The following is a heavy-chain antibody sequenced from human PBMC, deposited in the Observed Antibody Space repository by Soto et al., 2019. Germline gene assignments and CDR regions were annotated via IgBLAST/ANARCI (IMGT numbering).Heavy chain of an antibody. CDR1: GGSISSYY. Sequence: PSETLSLTCTVSGGSISSYYWSWIRQPPGKGLEWIGYIYYSGSTNYNPSLKSRVTITVDTSKNQYSLKLSSVTAADTAVYYCARRAGTFSAWFDPWGQGTLVTV. J-gene: IGHJ5*02. CDR3: ARRAGTFSAWFDP. CDR2: IYYSGST. V-gene: IGHV4-59*08. D-gene: IGHD6-13*01.